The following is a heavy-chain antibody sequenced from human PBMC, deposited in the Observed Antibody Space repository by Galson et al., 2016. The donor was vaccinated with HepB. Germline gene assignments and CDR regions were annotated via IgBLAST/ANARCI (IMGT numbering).Heavy chain of an antibody. V-gene: IGHV3-7*03. Sequence: SLRLSCAASGFTFSNYWMTWVRQPPGKGLEWVANIKKDGSERYYMDSVKGRFTISRDNARNLLYLQMNSLRAEDTAVYYCVKGSGSSSFWYMDLWGRGTLVTVSS. D-gene: IGHD6-13*01. J-gene: IGHJ2*01. CDR3: VKGSGSSSFWYMDL. CDR1: GFTFSNYW. CDR2: IKKDGSER.